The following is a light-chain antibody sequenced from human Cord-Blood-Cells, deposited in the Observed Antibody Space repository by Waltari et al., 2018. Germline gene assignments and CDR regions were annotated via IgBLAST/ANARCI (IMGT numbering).Light chain of an antibody. CDR1: QSVSSY. Sequence: EIVLTQSPATLSLSPGERATLSCRASQSVSSYLAWYQQKPGQAPRLLIYDASNRATGIPARFSGSGSGTDFTLTISSLEPEDFAVYYCQQRSNWPPVWTFGQGTKVEIE. CDR2: DAS. J-gene: IGKJ1*01. V-gene: IGKV3-11*01. CDR3: QQRSNWPPVWT.